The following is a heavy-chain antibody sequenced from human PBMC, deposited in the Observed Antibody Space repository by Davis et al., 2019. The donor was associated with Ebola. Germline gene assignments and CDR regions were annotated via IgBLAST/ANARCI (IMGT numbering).Heavy chain of an antibody. J-gene: IGHJ5*02. CDR2: ISSSSSTI. D-gene: IGHD1-26*01. CDR1: GFAFGIHW. CDR3: ARDPGWELLINWFDP. Sequence: GGSLRLSCAASGFAFGIHWMTWVRQAPGKGLEWVSYISSSSSTIYYADSVKGRFTISRDNSKNTLYLQMNSLRAEDTAVYYCARDPGWELLINWFDPWGQGTLVTVSS. V-gene: IGHV3-48*01.